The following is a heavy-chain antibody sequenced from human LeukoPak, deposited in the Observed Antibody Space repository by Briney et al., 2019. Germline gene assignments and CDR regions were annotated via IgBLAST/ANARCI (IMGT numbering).Heavy chain of an antibody. V-gene: IGHV3-74*01. Sequence: GGSLRLSCAASGFTLSNYWMYWVRQAPGKGLVCVARSNGDGSTTNYADSVKGRFTISRDNAKNSLYLQMNSLRDEDTAVYYCATEMATIRFDYWGQGTLVTVSS. CDR2: SNGDGSTT. CDR1: GFTLSNYW. D-gene: IGHD5-24*01. CDR3: ATEMATIRFDY. J-gene: IGHJ4*02.